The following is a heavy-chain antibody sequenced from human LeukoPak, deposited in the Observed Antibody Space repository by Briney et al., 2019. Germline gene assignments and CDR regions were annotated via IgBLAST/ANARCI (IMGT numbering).Heavy chain of an antibody. CDR2: ISGSGVYK. J-gene: IGHJ4*02. V-gene: IGHV3-23*01. Sequence: PGGSLGLSCAASGFTFSSFVMSWVRQAPGKALEWVSSISGSGVYKYYTDSVKGRFTISRDNSKNTLYVQMNSLRAEDTAVYYCAKVSCTGGTCSSFDYWGQGTLATVSS. CDR3: AKVSCTGGTCSSFDY. CDR1: GFTFSSFV. D-gene: IGHD2-8*02.